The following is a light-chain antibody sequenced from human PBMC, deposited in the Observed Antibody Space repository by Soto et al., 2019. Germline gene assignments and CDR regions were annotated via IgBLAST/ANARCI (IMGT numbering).Light chain of an antibody. J-gene: IGLJ1*01. Sequence: QSALSQPASVSGSPGQSITISCTGTSSDVGSNDLVSWYQQHPGKAPKLMIYEVSKRPSGISNLFSGSKSGNTASLTISGLQAEDEGDYYCCSYVGRSDSHVFGAGTKLTVL. V-gene: IGLV2-23*02. CDR3: CSYVGRSDSHV. CDR2: EVS. CDR1: SSDVGSNDL.